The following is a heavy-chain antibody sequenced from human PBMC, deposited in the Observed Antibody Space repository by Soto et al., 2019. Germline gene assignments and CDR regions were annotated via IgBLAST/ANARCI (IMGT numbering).Heavy chain of an antibody. Sequence: SETLSLTCVVSGASVSSYYWSWIRQPPGKGLEWLGYAYYSGSTKYDPSVTSRITLSVDTAKNQLSLILNSVTSADTAVYYCAKGTYYYGSAPYYFDYWGQGTLVTVSS. CDR2: AYYSGST. CDR1: GASVSSYY. J-gene: IGHJ4*02. D-gene: IGHD3-10*01. CDR3: AKGTYYYGSAPYYFDY. V-gene: IGHV4-59*02.